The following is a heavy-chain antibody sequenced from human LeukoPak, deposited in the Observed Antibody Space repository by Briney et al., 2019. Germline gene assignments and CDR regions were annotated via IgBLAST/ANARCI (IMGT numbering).Heavy chain of an antibody. Sequence: SETLSLTCTVSGGSIRSSRYYWGWLRPSPGKGLEWIGSIYYSGSTYYNPSRKGRVTISVDTSKNQFSLKLSSVTAADTAVYYCARDAVTTYDYFDYGGQGTLVTASS. CDR3: ARDAVTTYDYFDY. D-gene: IGHD4-11*01. V-gene: IGHV4-39*07. CDR2: IYYSGST. J-gene: IGHJ4*02. CDR1: GGSIRSSRYY.